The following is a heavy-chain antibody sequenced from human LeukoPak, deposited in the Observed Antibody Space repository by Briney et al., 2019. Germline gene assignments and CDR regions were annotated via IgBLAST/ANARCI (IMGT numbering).Heavy chain of an antibody. CDR1: GGSISSSSYY. CDR2: IYYSGST. CDR3: ARRGYCSSTSCYEYWFDP. V-gene: IGHV4-39*01. J-gene: IGHJ5*02. Sequence: PSETLSLTCTVSGGSISSSSYYWGWIRQPPGKGLEWIGIIYYSGSTYYNPSLKSRLTISVDTSKNQFSLKLSSVTATDTAVYYCARRGYCSSTSCYEYWFDPWGQGTLVTVSS. D-gene: IGHD2-2*01.